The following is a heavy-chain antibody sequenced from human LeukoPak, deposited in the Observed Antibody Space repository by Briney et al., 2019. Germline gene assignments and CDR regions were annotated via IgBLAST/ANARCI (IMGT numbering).Heavy chain of an antibody. CDR2: ISSSSSYI. J-gene: IGHJ4*02. CDR3: ARDDLWFGELYAPGVDY. CDR1: GFTFSSYS. Sequence: GGSLRLSCAASGFTFSSYSMNWVRQAPGKGLEWVSSISSSSSYIYYADSVKGRFTISRDNAKNSLYLQMNSLRAEDTAVYYCARDDLWFGELYAPGVDYWGQGTLVTVSS. V-gene: IGHV3-21*01. D-gene: IGHD3-10*01.